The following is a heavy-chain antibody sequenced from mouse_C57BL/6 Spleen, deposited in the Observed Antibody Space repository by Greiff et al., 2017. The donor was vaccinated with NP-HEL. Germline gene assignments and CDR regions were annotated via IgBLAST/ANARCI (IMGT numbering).Heavy chain of an antibody. D-gene: IGHD4-1*01. Sequence: VQGVESGPGLVQPSQSLSITCTVSGFSLTSYGVHWVRQSPGKGLEWLGVIWSGGSTDYNAAFISRLSISKDNSKSQVFFKMNSLQADDTAIYYCASEKPPLGLYAMDYWGQGTSVTVSS. J-gene: IGHJ4*01. CDR1: GFSLTSYG. V-gene: IGHV2-2*01. CDR3: ASEKPPLGLYAMDY. CDR2: IWSGGST.